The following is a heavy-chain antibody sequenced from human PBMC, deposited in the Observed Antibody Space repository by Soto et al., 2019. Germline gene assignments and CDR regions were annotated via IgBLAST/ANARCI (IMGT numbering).Heavy chain of an antibody. D-gene: IGHD6-13*01. J-gene: IGHJ5*02. CDR2: ISSSSSYI. V-gene: IGHV3-21*01. CDR1: GFTFSSYS. CDR3: ASAGGNSSSWYRLWGETDWFDP. Sequence: GGSLRLSCAASGFTFSSYSMNWVRQAPGKGLEWVSSISSSSSYIYYADSVKGRFTISRDNAKNSLYLQMNSLRAEDTAVYYCASAGGNSSSWYRLWGETDWFDPWGQGTLVTVSS.